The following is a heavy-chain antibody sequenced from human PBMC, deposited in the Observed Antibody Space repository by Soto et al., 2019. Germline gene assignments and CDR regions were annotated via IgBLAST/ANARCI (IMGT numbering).Heavy chain of an antibody. V-gene: IGHV3-74*01. D-gene: IGHD3-3*01. CDR3: AKVPYFDFWSGYPPQYFDQ. CDR2: INTDGSKT. CDR1: GFTFSDYW. Sequence: GGSLRLSCAASGFTFSDYWMYWVRQTPGKGLVWVSHINTDGSKTDYADFVKGRFTVSRDNAKNMLYLQMNSLGAEDTAVYFCAKVPYFDFWSGYPPQYFDQWGQGTLVTVSS. J-gene: IGHJ4*02.